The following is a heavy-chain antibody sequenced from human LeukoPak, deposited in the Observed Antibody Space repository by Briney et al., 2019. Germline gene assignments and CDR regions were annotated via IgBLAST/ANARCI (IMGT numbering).Heavy chain of an antibody. CDR1: GFTFSSSG. Sequence: HPGGSLRLSCVASGFTFSSSGMHWVRQAPGKGLEWVAVISYDGSNKFYADSVKGRPTISRDNSKNTLYLQMNSLRAEDTAVYYCAKDIWAVAAYFDYWGQGSLVTVSS. CDR3: AKDIWAVAAYFDY. CDR2: ISYDGSNK. D-gene: IGHD6-19*01. J-gene: IGHJ4*02. V-gene: IGHV3-30*18.